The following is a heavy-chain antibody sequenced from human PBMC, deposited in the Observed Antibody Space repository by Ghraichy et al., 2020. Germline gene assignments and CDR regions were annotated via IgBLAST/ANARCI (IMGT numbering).Heavy chain of an antibody. Sequence: ASVKVSCKASGYTFTTYSICWLRQAPGQGLEWMGWITVYNGNTNYVQNLQDRFTMTTDTSTSTAYMELRSLRSDDTAVYYCARGEGFVDYWGQGTLVTVSS. CDR1: GYTFTTYS. CDR3: ARGEGFVDY. J-gene: IGHJ4*02. V-gene: IGHV1-18*01. CDR2: ITVYNGNT.